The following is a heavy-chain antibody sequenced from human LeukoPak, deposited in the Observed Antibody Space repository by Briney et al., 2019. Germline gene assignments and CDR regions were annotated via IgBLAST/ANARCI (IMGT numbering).Heavy chain of an antibody. CDR1: GYSISSGYY. V-gene: IGHV4-38-2*02. CDR3: ARRPHCSVFTCYRRWFDA. J-gene: IGHJ5*02. CDR2: INHSGRT. D-gene: IGHD2-15*01. Sequence: PSETLSLTCTVSGYSISSGYYWGWIRQPPGKGLEWIASINHSGRTYFNPSLESRVTISMDTSKSQFSLMLNSVTAADTAVYYCARRPHCSVFTCYRRWFDAWGQGTLVTVSS.